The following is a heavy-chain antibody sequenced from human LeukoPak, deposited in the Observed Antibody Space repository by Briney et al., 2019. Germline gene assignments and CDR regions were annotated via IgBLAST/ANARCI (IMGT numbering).Heavy chain of an antibody. J-gene: IGHJ5*02. CDR2: FYSTENT. Sequence: SETLSLTCTVSGGSISSYYWGWIRQPAGTGLEWIGRFYSTENTIYNPSLKSRVTMSGDTSKNQLSLKLNSVTVADTAIYYCARVIVATWDDDWFDPWGQGILVTVSS. D-gene: IGHD1-1*01. CDR1: GGSISSYY. V-gene: IGHV4-4*07. CDR3: ARVIVATWDDDWFDP.